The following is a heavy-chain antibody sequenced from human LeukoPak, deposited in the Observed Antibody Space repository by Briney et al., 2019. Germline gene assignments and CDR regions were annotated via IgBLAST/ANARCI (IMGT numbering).Heavy chain of an antibody. Sequence: PSETLSLTCTVSGGSISSYYWSWIRQPPGKGLEWIGYIYYSGSTNYNPSLKSRVTISVDTSKNQFSLKLSSVTAADTAVYYCARRAGGSYYNWFDPWGQGTLVTVSS. D-gene: IGHD1-26*01. CDR1: GGSISSYY. V-gene: IGHV4-59*08. J-gene: IGHJ5*02. CDR2: IYYSGST. CDR3: ARRAGGSYYNWFDP.